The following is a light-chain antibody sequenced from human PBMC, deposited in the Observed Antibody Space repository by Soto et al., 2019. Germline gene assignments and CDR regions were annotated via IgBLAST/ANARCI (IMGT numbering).Light chain of an antibody. CDR1: SSNIGSNT. J-gene: IGLJ1*01. V-gene: IGLV1-44*01. Sequence: QSVLTQPRSASGTPGQRVTISCSGSSSNIGSNTVNWYQQLPGTAPKLLIYSNNQRPSGVPDRFSGSKSGTSASLAISGLQCEDEADYYCAAWDDSLNGPVFGTGTKVTVL. CDR2: SNN. CDR3: AAWDDSLNGPV.